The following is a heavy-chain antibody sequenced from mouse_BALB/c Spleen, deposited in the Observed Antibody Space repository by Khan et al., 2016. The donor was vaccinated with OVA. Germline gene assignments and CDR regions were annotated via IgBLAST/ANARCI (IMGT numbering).Heavy chain of an antibody. CDR1: GFSLSRYN. J-gene: IGHJ4*01. CDR2: IWGGGGT. D-gene: IGHD2-14*01. Sequence: VKLEESGPGLVAPSQSLSITCTVSGFSLSRYNIHWVRQPPGKGLEWLGMIWGGGGTDYNSTLKSRLSISKDNSKSQVFLNMNSLQTDATVMYYCARATYMYDGYYAKDNWGQGTSVTVSS. CDR3: ARATYMYDGYYAKDN. V-gene: IGHV2-6-4*01.